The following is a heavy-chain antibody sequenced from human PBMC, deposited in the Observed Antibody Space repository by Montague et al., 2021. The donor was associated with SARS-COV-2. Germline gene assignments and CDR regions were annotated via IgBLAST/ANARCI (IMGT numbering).Heavy chain of an antibody. D-gene: IGHD3-22*01. CDR2: MNPDSGNT. J-gene: IGHJ6*02. Sequence: SVTVSCKASGYPFTSYDISWVRQATGQGLEWMGWMNPDSGNTGYAQKFKGRVTMTRNTSISTAYMELSSLRSEDTAVYYCVRGNRSTVIVVVIPYYYYGMDVWGQGTTVTVSS. CDR1: GYPFTSYD. V-gene: IGHV1-8*01. CDR3: VRGNRSTVIVVVIPYYYYGMDV.